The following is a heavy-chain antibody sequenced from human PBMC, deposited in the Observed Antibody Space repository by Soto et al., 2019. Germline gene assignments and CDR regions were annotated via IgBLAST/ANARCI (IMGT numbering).Heavy chain of an antibody. CDR3: AKTLDLGYCSGGSCYYFDY. D-gene: IGHD2-15*01. Sequence: GGSLRLSCAASGFTFSSYSMNWVRQAPGKGLEWVSSISSSSSYIYYADSVKGRFTISRDNAKNSLYLQMNSLRAEDTAVYYCAKTLDLGYCSGGSCYYFDYWGQGTLVTVSS. J-gene: IGHJ4*02. V-gene: IGHV3-21*01. CDR2: ISSSSSYI. CDR1: GFTFSSYS.